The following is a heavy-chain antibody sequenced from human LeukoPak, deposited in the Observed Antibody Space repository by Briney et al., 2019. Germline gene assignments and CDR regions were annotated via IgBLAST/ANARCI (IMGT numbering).Heavy chain of an antibody. CDR2: ISSSGSTI. CDR1: RFTFSDYY. V-gene: IGHV3-11*01. Sequence: GGSLRLSCAASRFTFSDYYMSWIRQAPGKELEWVSYISSSGSTIYYADSVKGRFTISRDNAKNSLYLQMNSLRAEDTAVYYCARLEGRVLLWFGELSGYYIDVWGKGTTVTVSS. D-gene: IGHD3-10*01. CDR3: ARLEGRVLLWFGELSGYYIDV. J-gene: IGHJ6*03.